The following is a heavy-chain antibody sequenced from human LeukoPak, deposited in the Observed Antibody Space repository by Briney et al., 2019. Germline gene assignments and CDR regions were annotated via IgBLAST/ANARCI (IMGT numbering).Heavy chain of an antibody. D-gene: IGHD5-12*01. V-gene: IGHV3-23*01. CDR2: IRGSGDNT. J-gene: IGHJ4*02. CDR1: GFTFSSYA. CDR3: AMFGLVAAIDS. Sequence: PGGSLRLSCAASGFTFSSYAMSWVRQAPGKGLEWLSVIRGSGDNTYYADSVKGRFTISRDNSKSTLYLQMNSLRAEDTAVYYCAMFGLVAAIDSWGQGTLVTVSS.